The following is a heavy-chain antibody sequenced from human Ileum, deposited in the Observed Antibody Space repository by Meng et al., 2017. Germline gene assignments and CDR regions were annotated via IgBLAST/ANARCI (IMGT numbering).Heavy chain of an antibody. V-gene: IGHV1-3*01. CDR3: AREKTKVINL. D-gene: IGHD4-23*01. Sequence: QVQLVQSGAEVKKPGASCKVTCKASGYTFTNYAVHWVRQAPGQRLELMGWINAGNGNTKFSQKFQGRVTITKDTSASTAYMELSSLRSEDTAVYYCAREKTKVINLWGRGTLVTVSS. CDR1: GYTFTNYA. J-gene: IGHJ2*01. CDR2: INAGNGNT.